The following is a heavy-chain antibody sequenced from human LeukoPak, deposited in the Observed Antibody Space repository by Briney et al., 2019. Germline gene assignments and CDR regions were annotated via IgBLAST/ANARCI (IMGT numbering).Heavy chain of an antibody. D-gene: IGHD3-22*01. V-gene: IGHV1-69*04. CDR3: ARATYYDSSGYAG. Sequence: SVKVSCKASGGTFSSYAISWVRQAPGQGLEWMGRIIPILGIANYAQKFQGRVTITADKSTSTAYMELSSLRSEDTAVYYCARATYYDSSGYAGWGQGTLVTVSS. CDR2: IIPILGIA. J-gene: IGHJ4*02. CDR1: GGTFSSYA.